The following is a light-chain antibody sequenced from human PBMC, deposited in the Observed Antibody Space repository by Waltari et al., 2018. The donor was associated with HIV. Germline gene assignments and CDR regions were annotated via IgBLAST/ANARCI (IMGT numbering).Light chain of an antibody. CDR2: EVS. Sequence: QSALTQPASVSGSPGQSITISCTGTSSDVGSYNLVSWYQQHPGKAPKLMIYEVSKRPSGVSNRFSGSKSGNTASLTISGLQVEDEADYYCCSYAGSSTHVVFGGRTKLTVL. J-gene: IGLJ2*01. V-gene: IGLV2-23*02. CDR1: SSDVGSYNL. CDR3: CSYAGSSTHVV.